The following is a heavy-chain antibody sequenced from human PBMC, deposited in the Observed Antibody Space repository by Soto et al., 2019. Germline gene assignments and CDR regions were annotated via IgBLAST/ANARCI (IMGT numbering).Heavy chain of an antibody. CDR3: ANPRSPYCSGGSCYAPLYYYGMDV. V-gene: IGHV1-69*10. Sequence: SVKVSGKASGVTFSSYAISWVRQAPRQGLEWMGGIIPMLGTANYAQKFYGRVTITEDKSTSTAYMELSSLRSEDTAVDYCANPRSPYCSGGSCYAPLYYYGMDVWGQGTTVTLS. J-gene: IGHJ6*02. D-gene: IGHD2-15*01. CDR2: IIPMLGTA. CDR1: GVTFSSYA.